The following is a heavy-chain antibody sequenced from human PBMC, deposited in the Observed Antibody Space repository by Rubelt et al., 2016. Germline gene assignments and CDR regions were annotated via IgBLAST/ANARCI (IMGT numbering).Heavy chain of an antibody. J-gene: IGHJ5*02. CDR3: ARSPRYDFEDNWFDP. D-gene: IGHD3-3*01. V-gene: IGHV1-46*01. CDR2: INPSGGST. Sequence: QVQLVQSGAEVKKPGASVKVSCKASGYTFASYYMHWVRQAPGQGLEWMGIINPSGGSTSYEQKFQGSVTMTRDTSTSTVYMELSSLRSEDTAVYYCARSPRYDFEDNWFDPWGQGTLVTVSS. CDR1: GYTFASYY.